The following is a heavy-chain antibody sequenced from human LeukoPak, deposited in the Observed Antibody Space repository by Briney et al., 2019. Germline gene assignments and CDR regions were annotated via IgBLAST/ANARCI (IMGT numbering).Heavy chain of an antibody. CDR3: ARDVTIFGVVIISGSSLDY. V-gene: IGHV1-18*01. CDR2: ISAYNGNT. Sequence: ASVTVSCKASGYTFTSYGISWVRQAPGQGLEWMGWISAYNGNTNYAQKLQGRVTVTTDTSTSTAYMELRSLRSDDTAVYYCARDVTIFGVVIISGSSLDYWGQGTLVTVSS. D-gene: IGHD3-3*01. J-gene: IGHJ4*02. CDR1: GYTFTSYG.